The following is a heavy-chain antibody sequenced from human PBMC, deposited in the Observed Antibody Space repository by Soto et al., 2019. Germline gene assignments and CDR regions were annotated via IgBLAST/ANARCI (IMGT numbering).Heavy chain of an antibody. J-gene: IGHJ6*02. V-gene: IGHV3-21*01. CDR2: ISSSSSYI. D-gene: IGHD3-3*01. Sequence: PGGSLRLSCAASGFTFSSYSMNWVRQAPGKGLEWVSSISSSSSYIYYADSVKGRFTSSRDNAKNSLYLQMNSLRAEDTAVYYCAIYYDFWSGYYRLPTYYYYGMDVWGQGTTVTVSS. CDR3: AIYYDFWSGYYRLPTYYYYGMDV. CDR1: GFTFSSYS.